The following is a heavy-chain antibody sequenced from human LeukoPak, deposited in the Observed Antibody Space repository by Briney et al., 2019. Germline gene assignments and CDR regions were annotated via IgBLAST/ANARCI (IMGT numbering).Heavy chain of an antibody. V-gene: IGHV1-46*01. CDR2: INPSGGST. CDR3: ARGEYYYDSSGYFFDY. D-gene: IGHD3-22*01. CDR1: GYTFTSYY. J-gene: IGHJ4*02. Sequence: GASVKVSCKASGYTFTSYYMHWVRQAPGQGLEWMGIINPSGGSTSYAQKFQGRVTMTRDTSTSTVYMELSSLRSGDTAVYYCARGEYYYDSSGYFFDYWGQGTLVTVSS.